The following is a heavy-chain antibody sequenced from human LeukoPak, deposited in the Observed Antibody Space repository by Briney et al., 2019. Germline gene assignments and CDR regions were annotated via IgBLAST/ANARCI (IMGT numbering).Heavy chain of an antibody. V-gene: IGHV3-53*01. D-gene: IGHD1-26*01. CDR3: ARVSVGAGYSDY. CDR2: IYSGGSI. J-gene: IGHJ4*02. CDR1: GFTVSSNY. Sequence: GGSLRLSCAASGFTVSSNYMNWVRQAPGKGLEWVSVIYSGGSIYHADSVKGRFTISRDNSKNTLYLQMDSLRAEDTAVYYCARVSVGAGYSDYWGQGTLVTVSS.